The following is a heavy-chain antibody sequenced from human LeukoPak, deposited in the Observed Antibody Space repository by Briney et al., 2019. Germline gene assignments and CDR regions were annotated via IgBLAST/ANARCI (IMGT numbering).Heavy chain of an antibody. D-gene: IGHD3-10*01. J-gene: IGHJ6*03. CDR1: GGSISSGSYY. CDR3: ARRGSWFGEFLLNYYYYYMDV. CDR2: IYTSGST. Sequence: SETLSLTCTVSGGSISSGSYYWSWIRQPAGKGLEWIGRIYTSGSTNYNPSLKSRVTISVDTSKNQFPLKLSSVTAADTAVYYCARRGSWFGEFLLNYYYYYMDVWGKGTTVTISS. V-gene: IGHV4-61*02.